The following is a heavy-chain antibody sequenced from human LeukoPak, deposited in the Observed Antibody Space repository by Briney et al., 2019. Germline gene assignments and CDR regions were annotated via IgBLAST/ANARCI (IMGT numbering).Heavy chain of an antibody. D-gene: IGHD3-10*01. CDR1: GGSFSGYY. CDR3: ASNYYGSGSYYLADY. CDR2: INHSGST. J-gene: IGHJ4*02. Sequence: SETLSLTCAVYGGSFSGYYWSWIRQPPGKGLEWIGEINHSGSTNYNPSLKSRVTISVDTSKNQFSLKLSSVTAADTAVYYCASNYYGSGSYYLADYWGQGTLVTVSS. V-gene: IGHV4-34*01.